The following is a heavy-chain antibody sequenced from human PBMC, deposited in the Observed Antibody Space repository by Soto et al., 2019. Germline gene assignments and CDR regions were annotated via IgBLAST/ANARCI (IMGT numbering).Heavy chain of an antibody. V-gene: IGHV4-30-4*01. J-gene: IGHJ5*02. CDR2: IYYSGST. CDR3: ARSQNDNKAMEDAGGYNWFDP. Sequence: QVQLQESGPGLVKPSQTLSLTCTVSGGSISSGDYYWSWIRQPPGKGLEWIGYIYYSGSTYYNPSPKARVTLSAATSKDQFSLTLSAVTAADTAVYYCARSQNDNKAMEDAGGYNWFDPCGQGTLVAVSS. D-gene: IGHD5-18*01. CDR1: GGSISSGDYY.